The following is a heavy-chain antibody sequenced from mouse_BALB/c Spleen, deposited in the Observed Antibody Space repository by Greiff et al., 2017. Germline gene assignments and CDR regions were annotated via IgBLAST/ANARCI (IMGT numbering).Heavy chain of an antibody. CDR3: ARGRGEYAMDY. Sequence: EVQGVESGGGLVKPGGSLKLSCAASGFTFSDYYMYWVRQTPEKRLEWVATISDGGSYTYYPDSVKGRFTISRDNAKNNLYLQMSSLKSEDTAMYYCARGRGEYAMDYWGQGTSVTVSS. V-gene: IGHV5-4*02. CDR2: ISDGGSYT. CDR1: GFTFSDYY. J-gene: IGHJ4*01.